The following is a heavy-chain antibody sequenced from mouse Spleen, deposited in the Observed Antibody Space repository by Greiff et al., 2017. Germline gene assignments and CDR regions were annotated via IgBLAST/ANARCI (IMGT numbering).Heavy chain of an antibody. CDR2: IDPETGGT. D-gene: IGHD1-1*01. J-gene: IGHJ2*01. CDR3: TRYYYGSSYYFDY. Sequence: QVQLQQSGAELVRPGASVTLSCKASGYTFTDYEMHWVKQTPVHGLDWIGAIDPETGGTAYNQKFTAKAILTADKSSSTAYMELRSLTSEDSAVYYCTRYYYGSSYYFDYWGQGTTLTVSS. CDR1: GYTFTDYE. V-gene: IGHV1-15*01.